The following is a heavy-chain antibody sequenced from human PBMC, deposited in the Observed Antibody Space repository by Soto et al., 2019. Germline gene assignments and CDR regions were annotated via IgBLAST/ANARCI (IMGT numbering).Heavy chain of an antibody. CDR1: GGSFSGYY. D-gene: IGHD2-15*01. Sequence: SESLSLTCAFYGGSFSGYYWSWIPQPPGKGLEWIGEINHSGSTNYNPSLKSRVTISVDTSKNQFSLKLSSVTAADTAVYYCASCKRRRSHAFDIWGQGTKVTVTS. J-gene: IGHJ3*02. CDR2: INHSGST. CDR3: ASCKRRRSHAFDI. V-gene: IGHV4-34*01.